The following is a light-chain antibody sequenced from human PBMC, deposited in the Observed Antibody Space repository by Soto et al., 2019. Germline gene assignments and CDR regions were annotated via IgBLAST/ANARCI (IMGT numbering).Light chain of an antibody. V-gene: IGKV1-39*01. CDR2: AAS. CDR1: QTVRRY. CDR3: QQTFSTPIT. J-gene: IGKJ5*01. Sequence: DTQMTQSPSSLSASVGDRVTITCRASQTVRRYLNWYQQKPGKAPTLLIYAASTLESAVPPRFSGAGSETEFTLTINGLQPDDFATYYCQQTFSTPITFGQGHGWR.